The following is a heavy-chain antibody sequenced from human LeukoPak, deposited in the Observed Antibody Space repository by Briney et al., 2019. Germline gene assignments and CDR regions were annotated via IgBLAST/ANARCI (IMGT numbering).Heavy chain of an antibody. V-gene: IGHV1-2*02. D-gene: IGHD3-3*01. CDR2: INPNSGGT. CDR3: ARGDTYYDFWSGYYVSGYFDY. CDR1: GYTFTGYY. J-gene: IGHJ4*02. Sequence: GASVKVSCKASGYTFTGYYMHWVRQAPGQGLEWMGWINPNSGGTNYAQKFQGRVTMTRDTSISTAYMELSRLRSDDTAVYYCARGDTYYDFWSGYYVSGYFDYWGQGTLVTVSS.